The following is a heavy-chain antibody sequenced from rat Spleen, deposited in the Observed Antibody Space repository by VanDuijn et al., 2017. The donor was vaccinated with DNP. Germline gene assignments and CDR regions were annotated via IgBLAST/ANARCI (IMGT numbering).Heavy chain of an antibody. CDR3: ARSYGGFTMDA. J-gene: IGHJ4*01. D-gene: IGHD1-11*01. CDR1: GFSLTHHG. Sequence: QVQLKESGPDLVQPSQTLSLTCTVSGFSLTHHGVGWARQPPGKGLEWIGAIWSSGNTNYNSTLRSRLNISRDTSKSQVLLKMNSLQAEDTAMYFCARSYGGFTMDAWGQGTSVTVSS. V-gene: IGHV2-16*01. CDR2: IWSSGNT.